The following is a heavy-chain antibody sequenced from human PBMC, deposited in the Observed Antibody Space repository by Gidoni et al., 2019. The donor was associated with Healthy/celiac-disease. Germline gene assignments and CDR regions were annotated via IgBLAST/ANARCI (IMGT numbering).Heavy chain of an antibody. CDR1: GFTFSSYA. D-gene: IGHD2-15*01. V-gene: IGHV3-23*01. CDR2: ISGSGGST. CDR3: AKGVVEVPGSAFDI. J-gene: IGHJ3*02. Sequence: EVQLLESGGGLVQPGGSLRLSCAASGFTFSSYAMNWVRQAPGKGLEWVPAISGSGGSTYYADSVKGRFTISRDNSKNKLYLQMNSLRAEDTAVYYCAKGVVEVPGSAFDIWGQGTMVTVSS.